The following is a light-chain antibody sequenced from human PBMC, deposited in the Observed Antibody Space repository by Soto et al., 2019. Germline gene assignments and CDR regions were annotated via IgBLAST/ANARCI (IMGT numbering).Light chain of an antibody. CDR2: AAS. V-gene: IGKV1-39*01. J-gene: IGKJ2*01. CDR1: QVINNY. CDR3: QQSYNTPYT. Sequence: DLQMTQSPSSLSASVGDRVTITCRASQVINNYLNWYQKKLGKAPKLLIYAASSLQSGVPSRFSGSGSGTDFTLTISSLQPEDFATYYCQQSYNTPYTFGQGTKLEIK.